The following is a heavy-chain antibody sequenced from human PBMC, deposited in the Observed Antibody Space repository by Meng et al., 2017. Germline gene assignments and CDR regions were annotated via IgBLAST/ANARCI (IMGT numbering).Heavy chain of an antibody. CDR1: GFTFSSYW. CDR2: INSDGRST. D-gene: IGHD3-22*01. Sequence: GESLKISCAASGFTFSSYWMHWVRQAPGKGLVWVSRINSDGRSTSYADSVKGRFTISRDNAKNTLYLQMNSLRAEDTAVYYCARTYYYDSSGYYYYGMDVWGQGTTVTVSS. V-gene: IGHV3-74*01. CDR3: ARTYYYDSSGYYYYGMDV. J-gene: IGHJ6*02.